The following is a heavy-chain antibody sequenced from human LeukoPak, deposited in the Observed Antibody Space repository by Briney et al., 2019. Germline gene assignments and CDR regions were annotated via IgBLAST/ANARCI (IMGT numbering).Heavy chain of an antibody. CDR1: GGTFSSYA. J-gene: IGHJ4*02. D-gene: IGHD2-21*01. Sequence: SVKVSCKASGGTFSSYAISWVRQAPGQGLEWMGRIIPIFGIANYAQKFQGRVTITADKSTSTAYMELSSLRSEDTAVYYCASLILGPIPSDYWGQGTLVTVSS. CDR3: ASLILGPIPSDY. V-gene: IGHV1-69*04. CDR2: IIPIFGIA.